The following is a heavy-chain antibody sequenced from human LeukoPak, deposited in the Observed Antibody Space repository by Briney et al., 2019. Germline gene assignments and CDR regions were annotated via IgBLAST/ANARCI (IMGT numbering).Heavy chain of an antibody. J-gene: IGHJ4*02. CDR2: INHNGST. CDR1: GGSFSGYY. V-gene: IGHV4-34*01. D-gene: IGHD5-18*01. Sequence: PSETLSLTCAVYGGSFSGYYWGWIRQPPGKGLEWIGAINHNGSTNYNPSLKSRVTISVDTSKNQFSLKLSSVTAADTAVYYCARGTGGGYSYGYDKPEVAGDYWGQGTLVTVSS. CDR3: ARGTGGGYSYGYDKPEVAGDY.